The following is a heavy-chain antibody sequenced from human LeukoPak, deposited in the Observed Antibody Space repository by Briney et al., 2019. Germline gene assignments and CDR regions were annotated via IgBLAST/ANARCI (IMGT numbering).Heavy chain of an antibody. D-gene: IGHD3-3*01. CDR2: IYSGGST. Sequence: PGGSLRLSCAASGFTVSSNYMSWVRQAPGKGLEWVSVIYSGGSTYYADSVKGRFTISRDNSKNTLYLQMNSLRAEDTAVYYCATGTPYYDFWSGYLEYYYYGMDVWGQGTTVTVSS. CDR3: ATGTPYYDFWSGYLEYYYYGMDV. CDR1: GFTVSSNY. V-gene: IGHV3-53*01. J-gene: IGHJ6*02.